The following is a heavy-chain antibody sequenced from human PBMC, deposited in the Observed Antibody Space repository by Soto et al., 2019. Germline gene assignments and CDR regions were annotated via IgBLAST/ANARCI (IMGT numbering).Heavy chain of an antibody. Sequence: PGGSLRLSCAASGFTFSNYDMHWVRQATGKGLEWVSGIGLAGDKYYPGSLKGRFTISRDNSKNTLYLQMNSLRAEDTAVYYCAKDQWGLLRYYYYGMDVWGQGTTVTVSS. CDR3: AKDQWGLLRYYYYGMDV. J-gene: IGHJ6*02. D-gene: IGHD1-26*01. CDR1: GFTFSNYD. V-gene: IGHV3-13*04. CDR2: IGLAGDK.